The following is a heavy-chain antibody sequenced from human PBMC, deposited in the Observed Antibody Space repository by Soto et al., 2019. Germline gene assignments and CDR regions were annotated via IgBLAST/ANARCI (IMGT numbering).Heavy chain of an antibody. J-gene: IGHJ4*02. D-gene: IGHD3-22*01. CDR3: ARERSRYDRSGYYRPDY. CDR1: GDTFSSYA. Sequence: GASVKVSCKASGDTFSSYAISWVRQAPGQGLGWMGGIIPILGTPNYAQKFQGRVTITADKSTSTAYMGLSSLRSEDAAVYYCARERSRYDRSGYYRPDYWGQGTLVTVSS. V-gene: IGHV1-69*10. CDR2: IIPILGTP.